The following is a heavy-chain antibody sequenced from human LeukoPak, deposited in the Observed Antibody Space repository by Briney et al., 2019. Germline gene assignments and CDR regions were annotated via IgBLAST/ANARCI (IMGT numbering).Heavy chain of an antibody. CDR3: ARARPGGVYDSSGIAFDY. CDR1: GGSFSGYY. J-gene: IGHJ4*02. V-gene: IGHV4-34*01. D-gene: IGHD3-22*01. CDR2: INHSGST. Sequence: KPSETLSLTCAVYGGSFSGYYWSWIRQPPGKGLEWIGEINHSGSTNYNPSLKSRVTISVDTSKNQFSLKLSSVTAADTAVYYCARARPGGVYDSSGIAFDYWGQGTLVTVSS.